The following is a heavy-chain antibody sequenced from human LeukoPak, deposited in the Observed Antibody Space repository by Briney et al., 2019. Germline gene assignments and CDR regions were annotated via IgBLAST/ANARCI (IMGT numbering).Heavy chain of an antibody. V-gene: IGHV4-59*08. Sequence: SETLSLTCGVSGGSIGTYYWSWIRQPPGKGLEWIAFIHKNGNTNYNPSLRSRVAMSLDTSNNRLSLNLNSVTAADTATYFCAGHGQRLALDVWGRGTMVIVSS. CDR1: GGSIGTYY. CDR2: IHKNGNT. CDR3: AGHGQRLALDV. D-gene: IGHD3-16*01. J-gene: IGHJ3*01.